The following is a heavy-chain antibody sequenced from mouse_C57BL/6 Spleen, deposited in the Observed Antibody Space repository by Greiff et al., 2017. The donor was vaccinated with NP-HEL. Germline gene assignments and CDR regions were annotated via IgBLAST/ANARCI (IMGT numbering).Heavy chain of an antibody. Sequence: EVKLMESGGGLVKPGGSLKLSCAASGFTFSSYAMSWVRQTPEKRLEWVATISDGGSYTYYPDNVKGRFTISRDNAKNNLYLQMSHLKSEDTAMYYCARDSSGSLDYWGQGTTLTVSS. V-gene: IGHV5-4*01. CDR1: GFTFSSYA. CDR2: ISDGGSYT. J-gene: IGHJ2*01. CDR3: ARDSSGSLDY. D-gene: IGHD3-2*02.